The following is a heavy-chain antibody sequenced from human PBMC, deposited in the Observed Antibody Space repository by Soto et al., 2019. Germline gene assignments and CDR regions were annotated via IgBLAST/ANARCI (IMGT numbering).Heavy chain of an antibody. CDR1: GGSISSSSYY. CDR2: IYYSGST. Sequence: SETLSLTCTVSGGSISSSSYYWGWIRQPPGKGLEWIGSIYYSGSTYYNPSLKSRVTISVDTSKNQFSLKLSSVTAADTAVYYCAQGNYDILTGRMRQNYYYYMDVWGKGTTVTVSS. V-gene: IGHV4-39*01. D-gene: IGHD3-9*01. J-gene: IGHJ6*03. CDR3: AQGNYDILTGRMRQNYYYYMDV.